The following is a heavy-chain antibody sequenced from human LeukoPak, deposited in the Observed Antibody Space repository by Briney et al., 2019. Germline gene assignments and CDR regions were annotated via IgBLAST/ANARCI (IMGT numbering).Heavy chain of an antibody. CDR2: IIPIFGTA. J-gene: IGHJ3*02. D-gene: IGHD3-10*01. V-gene: IGHV1-69*06. Sequence: GASVKVSCKASGGTFSSYAISWVRQAPGQGLEWMGGIIPIFGTANYAQKFQGRVTITADKSTSTAYMELSSLRSEDTAVYYCATPFKYYGSGSSAFDIWGQGTMVTVSS. CDR3: ATPFKYYGSGSSAFDI. CDR1: GGTFSSYA.